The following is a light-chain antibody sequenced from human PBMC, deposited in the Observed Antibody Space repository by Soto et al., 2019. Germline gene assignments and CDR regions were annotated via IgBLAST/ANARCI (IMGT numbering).Light chain of an antibody. J-gene: IGKJ3*01. Sequence: DIVLTQSPGTLSLSPGDRATLSCRTSRFVSNYYVAWYQQRPGQAPRLLIYAASSRATDIPDRFSGSGSGTDFTLTISRLEPEDFAVYYCYHYADSPPVFTFGPGTKVEI. CDR2: AAS. CDR3: YHYADSPPVFT. CDR1: RFVSNYY. V-gene: IGKV3-20*01.